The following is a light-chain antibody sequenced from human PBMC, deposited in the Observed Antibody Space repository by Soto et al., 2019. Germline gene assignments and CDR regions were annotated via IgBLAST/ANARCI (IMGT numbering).Light chain of an antibody. CDR3: SAYTVSRTYV. CDR1: SSDVGAYNF. J-gene: IGLJ1*01. Sequence: QSALTRPASVSGSPGQSITISCTGTSSDVGAYNFVSWHQQHPGKAPKLMVYNVYDRPSGISYRFSGSKSGNTASLTISGLQGEDEADYYCSAYTVSRTYVFGTGTKLTVL. CDR2: NVY. V-gene: IGLV2-14*03.